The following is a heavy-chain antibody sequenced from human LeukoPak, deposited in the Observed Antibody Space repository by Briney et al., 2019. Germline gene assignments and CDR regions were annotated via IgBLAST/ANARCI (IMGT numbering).Heavy chain of an antibody. D-gene: IGHD5-18*01. Sequence: SETLTLTCTVSGGSISSYYWSWIRQPPGKGLEWIGDIYYSGSTNYNPSLKGRVPISVDTSKKQFALKLSSVTAADTAVYYCAREGYSYGLDYWRQGTLLTV. CDR3: AREGYSYGLDY. V-gene: IGHV4-59*01. CDR1: GGSISSYY. J-gene: IGHJ4*02. CDR2: IYYSGST.